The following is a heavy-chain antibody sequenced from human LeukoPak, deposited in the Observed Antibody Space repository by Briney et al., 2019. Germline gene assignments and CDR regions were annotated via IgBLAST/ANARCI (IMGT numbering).Heavy chain of an antibody. J-gene: IGHJ4*02. V-gene: IGHV3-7*01. D-gene: IGHD5-12*01. CDR3: ARGKYGGYFIDY. CDR1: GFTVSSNY. Sequence: GGSLRLSCAASGFTVSSNYMSWVRQAPGKGLEWVGNIRQDGSEKYYVDSVKGRFTISRDNAKNTVYLQMNSLRAEDTAVYYCARGKYGGYFIDYWGQGTLVTVSS. CDR2: IRQDGSEK.